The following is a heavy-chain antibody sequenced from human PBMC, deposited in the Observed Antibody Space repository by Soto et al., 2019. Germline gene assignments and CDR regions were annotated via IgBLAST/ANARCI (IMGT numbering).Heavy chain of an antibody. V-gene: IGHV3-64*01. J-gene: IGHJ4*02. CDR3: ARARGPRSSWADY. CDR2: ISSNGGST. D-gene: IGHD6-13*01. CDR1: GFTFSSYA. Sequence: PGGSLRLSCAASGFTFSSYAMHWVRQAPGKGLEYVSAISSNGGSTYYANSVKGRFTISRDNSKNTLYLQMGSLRAEDMAVYYCARARGPRSSWADYWGQGTLVTVSS.